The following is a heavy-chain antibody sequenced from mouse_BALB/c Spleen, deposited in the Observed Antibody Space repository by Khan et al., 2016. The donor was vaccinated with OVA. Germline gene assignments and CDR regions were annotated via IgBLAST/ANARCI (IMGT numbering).Heavy chain of an antibody. V-gene: IGHV2-2*01. Sequence: QVQLQQSGPGLVQPSQSLSITCTVSGFSLTNYGVHWIRQSPGRGLEWLGLIWSVGNTDYNAAFISRLTISKDNTKSQVFFKMNSLQVDDTDIYYCASKRGVHYNMDFWGQGISVTVSS. J-gene: IGHJ4*01. CDR1: GFSLTNYG. CDR2: IWSVGNT. CDR3: ASKRGVHYNMDF.